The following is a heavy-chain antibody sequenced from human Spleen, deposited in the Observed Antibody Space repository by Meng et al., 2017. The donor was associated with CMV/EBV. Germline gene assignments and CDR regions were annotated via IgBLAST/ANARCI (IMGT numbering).Heavy chain of an antibody. V-gene: IGHV3-15*01. CDR3: TTDPIVVVPAALS. CDR2: IKSKTDGGTT. J-gene: IGHJ5*02. D-gene: IGHD2-2*01. CDR1: GFAFSNYA. Sequence: GESLKISCAASGFAFSNYAMSWLRQAPGKGLEWVGRIKSKTDGGTTDYAAPVKGRFTISRDDSKNTLYLQMNSLKTEDTAVYYCTTDPIVVVPAALSWGQGTLVTVSS.